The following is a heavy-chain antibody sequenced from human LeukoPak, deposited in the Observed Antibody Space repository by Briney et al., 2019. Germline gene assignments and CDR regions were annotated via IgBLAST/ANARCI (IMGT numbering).Heavy chain of an antibody. CDR3: ARGRLRLGELSFDY. D-gene: IGHD3-16*02. Sequence: ASVKVSCKASGYTFTGYYMHWVRQAPGQGLEWMGWINPNSGGTNYAQKFQGRVTMTRDTSISTAYMELSRLRSDATAVYYCARGRLRLGELSFDYWGQGTLVTVSS. J-gene: IGHJ4*02. CDR2: INPNSGGT. V-gene: IGHV1-2*02. CDR1: GYTFTGYY.